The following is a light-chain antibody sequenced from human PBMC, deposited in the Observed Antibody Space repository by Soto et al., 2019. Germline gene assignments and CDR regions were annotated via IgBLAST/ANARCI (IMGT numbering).Light chain of an antibody. V-gene: IGKV3-20*01. CDR2: GAS. CDR3: QQYGSSLQT. Sequence: EIVLTQPPGTLSLSPGERATLSCRASQSVSSSYLAWYQQKPGQAPRLLIYGASSRASGIPDRFSGSGSGTDFTLTISRLEPEDFAVYYCQQYGSSLQTFGQGTRLEIK. CDR1: QSVSSSY. J-gene: IGKJ5*01.